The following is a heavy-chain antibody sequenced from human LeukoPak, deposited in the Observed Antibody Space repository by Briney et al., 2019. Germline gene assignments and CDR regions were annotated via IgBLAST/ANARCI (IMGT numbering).Heavy chain of an antibody. Sequence: GASVKVSCTPSVFTFSSSAVQWVRQARGQRLEWIGWSVVGSGNTNYAQKIQERVTITRDIPTSTTYMELSSLRSEDTAVYYCAAESGTIVRGVPNWFDPWGQGTLVTVSS. V-gene: IGHV1-58*01. CDR1: VFTFSSSA. D-gene: IGHD3-10*01. CDR2: SVVGSGNT. CDR3: AAESGTIVRGVPNWFDP. J-gene: IGHJ5*02.